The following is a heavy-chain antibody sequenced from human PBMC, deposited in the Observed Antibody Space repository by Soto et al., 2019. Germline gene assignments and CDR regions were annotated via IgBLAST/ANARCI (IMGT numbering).Heavy chain of an antibody. Sequence: GGSLRLSCAVSGFICSSYDMSWVRQAPGKGLEWVSTILVGGSTHYEDSVKGRFTISRDDFKNTMFLQMGSLRVEDTAVYYCARGLRDFDWRLPFGYWGQGTLVTVSS. V-gene: IGHV3-23*01. CDR2: ILVGGST. J-gene: IGHJ4*02. CDR1: GFICSSYD. CDR3: ARGLRDFDWRLPFGY. D-gene: IGHD3-9*01.